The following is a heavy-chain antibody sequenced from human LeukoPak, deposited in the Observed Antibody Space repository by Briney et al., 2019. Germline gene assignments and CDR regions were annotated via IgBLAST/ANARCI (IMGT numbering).Heavy chain of an antibody. CDR3: ARDYYYGMDV. CDR1: GFTFSTYW. J-gene: IGHJ6*02. Sequence: PGGSLRLSCAASGFTFSTYWMHWVRQAPREGLEWVSRINPDGITTTCADSVKGRFTISRDNAKNTLFLQMNSLRAEDTAVYYCARDYYYGMDVWGQGTTITVSS. V-gene: IGHV3-74*01. CDR2: INPDGITT.